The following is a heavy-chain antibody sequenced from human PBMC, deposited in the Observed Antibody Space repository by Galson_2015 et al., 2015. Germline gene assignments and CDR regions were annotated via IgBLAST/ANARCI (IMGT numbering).Heavy chain of an antibody. CDR2: ISYDGSNK. V-gene: IGHV3-30*18. Sequence: SLRLSCAASGFTFSSYGMHWVRQAPGKGLEWVAVISYDGSNKYYADSVKGRFTISRDNSKNTLYLQMNSLRAEDTAVYYCAKEGVSSTSWNPPTGMDVWGQGTTVTVSS. D-gene: IGHD2-2*01. J-gene: IGHJ6*02. CDR1: GFTFSSYG. CDR3: AKEGVSSTSWNPPTGMDV.